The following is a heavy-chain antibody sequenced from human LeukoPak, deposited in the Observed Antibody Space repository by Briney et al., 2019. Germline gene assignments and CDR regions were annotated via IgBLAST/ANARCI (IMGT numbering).Heavy chain of an antibody. D-gene: IGHD2-21*02. J-gene: IGHJ4*02. CDR2: ISAYNGNT. CDR1: GYTFTSYG. V-gene: IGHV1-18*01. Sequence: ASVKVSCKASGYTFTSYGISWVRHATGQGLERMGWISAYNGNTNYAQKLQGRVTMTTDTSTSTAYMELRSLRSDDTAVYYCARTEDCGGDCYEPYFDYWGQGTLVTVSS. CDR3: ARTEDCGGDCYEPYFDY.